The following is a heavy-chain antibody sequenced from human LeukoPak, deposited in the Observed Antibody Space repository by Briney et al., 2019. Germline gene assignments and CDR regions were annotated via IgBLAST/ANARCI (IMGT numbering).Heavy chain of an antibody. CDR1: GLTASSDY. V-gene: IGHV3-66*01. CDR3: ARVYSNFWFDP. D-gene: IGHD4-11*01. Sequence: GGSLRLSCAASGLTASSDYMIWVRQTPGKGLEWVSVIYSGGHTLYPDSVKGGFTISRDNSKKTVLLQRDSLRADDSAVYHCARVYSNFWFDPWGQGTLVTASS. J-gene: IGHJ5*01. CDR2: IYSGGHT.